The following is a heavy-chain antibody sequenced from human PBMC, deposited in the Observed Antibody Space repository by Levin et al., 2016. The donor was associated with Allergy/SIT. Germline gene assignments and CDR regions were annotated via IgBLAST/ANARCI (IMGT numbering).Heavy chain of an antibody. D-gene: IGHD1-26*01. CDR2: INPNSGGT. CDR3: ARGRSYMLGYYYGMDV. V-gene: IGHV1-2*04. Sequence: ASVKVSCKASGYTFTGYYMHWVRQAPGQGLEWMGWINPNSGGTNYAQKFQGWVTMTRDTSISTAYMELSRLRSDDTAVYYCARGRSYMLGYYYGMDVWGQGTTVTVSS. J-gene: IGHJ6*02. CDR1: GYTFTGYY.